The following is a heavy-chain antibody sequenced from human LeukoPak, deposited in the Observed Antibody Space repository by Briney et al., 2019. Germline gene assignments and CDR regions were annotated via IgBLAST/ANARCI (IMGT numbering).Heavy chain of an antibody. CDR2: ITGNGGTI. CDR1: GFTFSSYA. D-gene: IGHD3-10*02. Sequence: PGGSLRLSCAASGFTFSSYAMSWVRQAPGKGLEWVSSITGNGGTIYYADSVKGRFTISRDNAKNSLYLQMNSLRAEDTAVYYCAELGITMIGGVWGKGTTVTISS. V-gene: IGHV3-23*01. J-gene: IGHJ6*04. CDR3: AELGITMIGGV.